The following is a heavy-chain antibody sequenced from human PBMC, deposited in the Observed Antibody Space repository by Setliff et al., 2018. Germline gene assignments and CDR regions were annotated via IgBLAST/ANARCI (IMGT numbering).Heavy chain of an antibody. CDR3: ARERGDIVSTTSYYYYMDV. CDR1: RGTFSSYG. J-gene: IGHJ6*03. CDR2: IIPIFGTT. V-gene: IGHV1-69*05. Sequence: GASVKVSCKASRGTFSSYGITWVRQAPGQGLEWMGGIIPIFGTTDYAQKFQGRVTITTDESTSTAYMEMSSLRSEDPAVYYCARERGDIVSTTSYYYYMDVWGKGTTVTVSS. D-gene: IGHD5-12*01.